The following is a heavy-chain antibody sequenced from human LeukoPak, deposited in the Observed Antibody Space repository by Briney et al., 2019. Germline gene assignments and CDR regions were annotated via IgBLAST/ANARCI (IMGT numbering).Heavy chain of an antibody. V-gene: IGHV1-18*01. J-gene: IGHJ6*02. CDR2: ISAYNGNT. CDR3: ARDIVVVPAAIWADYYYYGMDV. CDR1: GYTFTSYG. Sequence: GASVKVSCKASGYTFTSYGISWVRQAPGQGLEWMGWISAYNGNTNYAQKLQGRVTMTTDTPTSTAYMELRSLRSDDTAVYYCARDIVVVPAAIWADYYYYGMDVWGQGTTVTVSS. D-gene: IGHD2-2*01.